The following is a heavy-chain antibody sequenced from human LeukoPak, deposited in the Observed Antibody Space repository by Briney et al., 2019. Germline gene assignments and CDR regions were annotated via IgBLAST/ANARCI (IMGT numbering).Heavy chain of an antibody. Sequence: GGSLRLSCAASGFTFSNHWMHWVRKTPGKGLVWVSRINERGRDTMYADSVKGRFTISRDNAKNTVYLQMNSLRAEDTGVYYCVRDEALWSLDYWGQGTGDTVSS. V-gene: IGHV3-74*03. J-gene: IGHJ4*02. CDR1: GFTFSNHW. CDR3: VRDEALWSLDY. CDR2: INERGRDT. D-gene: IGHD3-3*01.